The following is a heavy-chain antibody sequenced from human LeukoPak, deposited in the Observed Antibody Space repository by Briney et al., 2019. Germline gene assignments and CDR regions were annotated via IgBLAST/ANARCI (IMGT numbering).Heavy chain of an antibody. V-gene: IGHV1-2*02. Sequence: ASVKVSCKASGYTFTSYYMHWVRQAPGQGLEWMGWINPNSGGTNYAQKFQGRITMTRDTSLSTAYMELSRLGSDDKDVDCCARNYYGSGSYYLWGYWGQGTLVTVSS. CDR3: ARNYYGSGSYYLWGY. CDR1: GYTFTSYY. CDR2: INPNSGGT. D-gene: IGHD3-10*01. J-gene: IGHJ4*02.